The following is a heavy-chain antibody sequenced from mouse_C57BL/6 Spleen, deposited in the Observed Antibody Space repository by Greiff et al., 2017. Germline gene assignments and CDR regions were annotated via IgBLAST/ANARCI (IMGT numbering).Heavy chain of an antibody. CDR1: GFTFSNYW. J-gene: IGHJ3*01. V-gene: IGHV6-3*01. CDR3: TLDYDRTWFAY. D-gene: IGHD2-4*01. Sequence: EVQLVESGGGLVQPGGSMKLSCVASGFTFSNYWMNWVRQSPEKGLEWVAQIRLKSDNYATHYAESVKGRFTISRDDSKSSVYLQMNNLRAEDTGIYYCTLDYDRTWFAYWGQGTLVTVSA. CDR2: IRLKSDNYAT.